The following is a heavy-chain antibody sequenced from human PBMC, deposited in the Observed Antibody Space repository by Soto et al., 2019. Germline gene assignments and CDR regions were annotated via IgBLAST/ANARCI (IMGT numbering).Heavy chain of an antibody. V-gene: IGHV3-30*03. D-gene: IGHD5-18*01. CDR1: GFTFSSYG. J-gene: IGHJ4*02. CDR3: ASRGYSYELDY. CDR2: ISYDGSNK. Sequence: QVQLVESGGGVVQPGRSLRLSCAASGFTFSSYGMHRVRQAPGKGLEWVAVISYDGSNKYYADSVKGRFTISRDNSKNTLYLQMNSLRAEDTAVYYCASRGYSYELDYWGQGTLVTVSS.